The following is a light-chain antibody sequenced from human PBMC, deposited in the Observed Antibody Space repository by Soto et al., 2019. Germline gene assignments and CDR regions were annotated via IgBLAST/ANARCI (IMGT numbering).Light chain of an antibody. CDR2: HTS. Sequence: EIVMTQSPATLSVSPGESATLSCRASQSISGNLAWYQQKPGLSPRLLIYHTSTRPTGVPARFSGSGSGTEFSLTISSLQSEDFAVYYCQRYDNWPLTFGGGTKVEIK. V-gene: IGKV3-15*01. CDR1: QSISGN. J-gene: IGKJ4*01. CDR3: QRYDNWPLT.